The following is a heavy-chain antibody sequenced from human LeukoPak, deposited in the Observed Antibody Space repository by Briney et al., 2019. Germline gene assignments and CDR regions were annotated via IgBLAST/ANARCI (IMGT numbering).Heavy chain of an antibody. CDR1: GYTFTSYG. J-gene: IGHJ3*02. CDR3: ARDPNDAFDI. V-gene: IGHV1-18*01. CDR2: ISAYNGNT. Sequence: GSSVKVSCKASGYTFTSYGISWLRQAPGQGLEWMGWISAYNGNTNYAQKLQGRVTMSTDTSTSTAYMELRSLRSDDTAVYYCARDPNDAFDIWGEGTMVTVSS.